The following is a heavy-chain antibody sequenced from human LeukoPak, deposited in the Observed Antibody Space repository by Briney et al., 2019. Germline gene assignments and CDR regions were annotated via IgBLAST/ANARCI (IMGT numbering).Heavy chain of an antibody. Sequence: GGSLRLSCAASGFTFSSYGMHWVRHAPGKGLEWVAAVWNDGSNKYYASSVKGRFTLSRHPSKNTLCLRMNSLLTARTAVSVCAKEPTSRSLYYYRDVWGKGTAVTVSS. CDR3: AKEPTSRSLYYYRDV. J-gene: IGHJ6*03. D-gene: IGHD1-26*01. CDR1: GFTFSSYG. CDR2: VWNDGSNK. V-gene: IGHV3-33*06.